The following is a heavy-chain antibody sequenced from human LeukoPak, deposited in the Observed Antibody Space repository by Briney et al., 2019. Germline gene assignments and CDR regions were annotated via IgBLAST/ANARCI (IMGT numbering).Heavy chain of an antibody. J-gene: IGHJ6*03. CDR3: ARNYYDFWSGVLDYYMDV. D-gene: IGHD3-3*01. CDR2: IYTSGST. Sequence: TETLSLTCAVYGGSFSDYYWGWIRQPPGKGLEWIGYIYTSGSTNYNPSLKSRVTISVDTSKNQFSLELSSVTAADTAVYYCARNYYDFWSGVLDYYMDVWGKGTTVTVSS. V-gene: IGHV4-4*09. CDR1: GGSFSDYY.